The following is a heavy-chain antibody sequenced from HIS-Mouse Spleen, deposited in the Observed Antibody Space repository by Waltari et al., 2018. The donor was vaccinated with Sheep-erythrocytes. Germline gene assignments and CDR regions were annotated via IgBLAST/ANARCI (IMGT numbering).Heavy chain of an antibody. D-gene: IGHD3-22*01. J-gene: IGHJ4*02. Sequence: QVQLQESGPGLVKPSQTLSLTCTVSGGSISSGDYYWSWIRQPPGKGLEWTVYIYYRRSTSHNPSLKSRVTISVDTSKNQFSLKLSSVTAADTAVYYCARAPYYYDSSGYYYFDYWGQGTLVTVSS. CDR3: ARAPYYYDSSGYYYFDY. CDR2: IYYRRST. CDR1: GGSISSGDYY. V-gene: IGHV4-30-4*01.